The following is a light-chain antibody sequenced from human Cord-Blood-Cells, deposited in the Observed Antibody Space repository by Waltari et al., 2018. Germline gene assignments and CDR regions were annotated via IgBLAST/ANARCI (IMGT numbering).Light chain of an antibody. Sequence: EIVMTQSPATLSVSPGERATLSCRASQSVSSNLAPYQQKPGQAPRLLTYGASTRATGIPARFSGSGSGTEFTLTISSLQSEDFAVYYCQQYNNWPLTFGGGTKVEIK. CDR3: QQYNNWPLT. CDR1: QSVSSN. J-gene: IGKJ4*01. CDR2: GAS. V-gene: IGKV3-15*01.